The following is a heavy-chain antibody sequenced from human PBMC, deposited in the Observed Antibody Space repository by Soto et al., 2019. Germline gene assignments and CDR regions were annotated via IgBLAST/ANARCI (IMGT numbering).Heavy chain of an antibody. V-gene: IGHV1-18*04. CDR1: GYTFTSYG. CDR3: ARTLRGQEVVTGYYFDY. CDR2: IRAYNGNT. Sequence: QVQLVKSGAEVKNPGASVKVSCRASGYTFTSYGISWVRQAPGQGLEGRGWIRAYNGNTNYDQKLQGRVTMTTDTSTSTDYMALRSLRSDDTAVYYCARTLRGQEVVTGYYFDYWGQGTLVTVSS. D-gene: IGHD3-10*01. J-gene: IGHJ4*02.